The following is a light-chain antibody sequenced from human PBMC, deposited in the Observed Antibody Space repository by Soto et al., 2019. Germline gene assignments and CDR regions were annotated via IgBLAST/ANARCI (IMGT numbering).Light chain of an antibody. J-gene: IGKJ2*01. Sequence: EIVLTQSPGTLSLSPGERATLSCRASQSVTNGYLAWYQQKPGQAPRLLIHGAANRATGIPDRFIGSGSGTDFALNISRLEPEDFAVYHGQQYGRSPATFGQGTELEIK. CDR3: QQYGRSPAT. V-gene: IGKV3-20*01. CDR2: GAA. CDR1: QSVTNGY.